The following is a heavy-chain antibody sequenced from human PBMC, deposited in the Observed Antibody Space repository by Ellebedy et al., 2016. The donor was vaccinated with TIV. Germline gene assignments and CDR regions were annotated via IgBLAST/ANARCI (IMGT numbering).Heavy chain of an antibody. Sequence: MPGGSLRLSCTVSGASITGDYWTWIRQPPGKGLEWIWHIYYSGTTTRNPSLKSRATISVDRSKNQFSLNLDSVTSADTAVYYCARSVLGWGHFDYWGQGTLVTVPS. CDR1: GASITGDY. J-gene: IGHJ4*02. V-gene: IGHV4-59*01. CDR2: IYYSGTT. D-gene: IGHD5/OR15-5a*01. CDR3: ARSVLGWGHFDY.